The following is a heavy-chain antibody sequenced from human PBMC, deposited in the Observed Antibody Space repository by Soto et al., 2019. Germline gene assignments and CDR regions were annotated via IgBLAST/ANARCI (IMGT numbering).Heavy chain of an antibody. CDR3: ASSTMVRGVITRFDY. CDR1: GDSVSSNSAA. CDR2: TYYRSKWYN. Sequence: PPQTLSLTCAISGDSVSSNSAAWNWIRQSPSRGLEWLGRTYYRSKWYNDYAVSVKSRITINPDTSKNQFSLQLNSVTPADTAVYYCASSTMVRGVITRFDYWGQGTLVTSPQ. V-gene: IGHV6-1*01. J-gene: IGHJ4*02. D-gene: IGHD3-10*01.